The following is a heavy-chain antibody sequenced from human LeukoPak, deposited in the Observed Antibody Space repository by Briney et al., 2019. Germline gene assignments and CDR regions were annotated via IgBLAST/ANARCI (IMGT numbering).Heavy chain of an antibody. CDR3: ARDTLGEGEDANYAVYYFDY. CDR2: VSYDVNEK. D-gene: IGHD4/OR15-4a*01. V-gene: IGHV3-30*03. J-gene: IGHJ4*02. CDR1: GFTFSSYG. Sequence: GGSLRLSCAASGFTFSSYGTHWVRQAPGKGLEWLAFVSYDVNEKYYVDSVKGRFTLSTDNAKNPLDLQMNRLRAEGTAVYYCARDTLGEGEDANYAVYYFDYWGEGTPVTVSS.